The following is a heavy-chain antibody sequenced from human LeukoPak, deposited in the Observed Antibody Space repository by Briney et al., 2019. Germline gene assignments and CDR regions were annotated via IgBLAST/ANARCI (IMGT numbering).Heavy chain of an antibody. CDR2: VNRDGSET. Sequence: GGSLRLSCAASGFTLSNHWMTWVRQVPGRGPEWVANVNRDGSETYYLDSVKGRFTISKDNAKNSLYLQMDSLRAEDTALYHCARNNGMDVWGQGTTVIVSS. CDR1: GFTLSNHW. J-gene: IGHJ6*02. CDR3: ARNNGMDV. V-gene: IGHV3-7*03.